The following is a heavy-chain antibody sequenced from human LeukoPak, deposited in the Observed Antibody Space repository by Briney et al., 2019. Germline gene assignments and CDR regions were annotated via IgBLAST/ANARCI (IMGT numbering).Heavy chain of an antibody. CDR1: GFTFSSYW. Sequence: XXGGSLRLSCAASGFTFSSYWKHWVRHAPGKGLVWVSRINSDGSSTSYADSVESRFTISRDNAKNTLYLQMNSLRAEDTAVYYCAKGGSYPIDYWGQGALVTVSS. CDR3: AKGGSYPIDY. J-gene: IGHJ4*02. D-gene: IGHD1-26*01. V-gene: IGHV3-74*01. CDR2: INSDGSST.